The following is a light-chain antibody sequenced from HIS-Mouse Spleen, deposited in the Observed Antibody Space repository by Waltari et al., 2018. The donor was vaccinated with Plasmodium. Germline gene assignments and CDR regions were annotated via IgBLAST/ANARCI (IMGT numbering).Light chain of an antibody. CDR1: QSVSSSY. J-gene: IGKJ2*01. CDR2: GAS. CDR3: QQYGSSPYT. Sequence: IVLTQSPGTLSLSPGDIATLSCRASQSVSSSYLAWYQQKPGQAPRLLIYGASSRATGIPDRFSGSGSGTDFTLTISRLEPEDFAVYYCQQYGSSPYTFGQGTKLEIK. V-gene: IGKV3-20*01.